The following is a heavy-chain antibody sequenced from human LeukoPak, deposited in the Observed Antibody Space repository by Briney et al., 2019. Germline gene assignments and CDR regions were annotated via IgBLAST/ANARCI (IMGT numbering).Heavy chain of an antibody. CDR1: GGSISSYY. Sequence: PSETLSLTCTVSGGSISSYYWSWIRQPPGKGLEWIGYIYTSGSTNYNPSLKSRVTISVDTSKNQFSLKLSSVTAADTAVYYCARAQGTVATIPIFDYWGQGTLVTVSS. CDR2: IYTSGST. D-gene: IGHD5-12*01. CDR3: ARAQGTVATIPIFDY. V-gene: IGHV4-4*09. J-gene: IGHJ4*02.